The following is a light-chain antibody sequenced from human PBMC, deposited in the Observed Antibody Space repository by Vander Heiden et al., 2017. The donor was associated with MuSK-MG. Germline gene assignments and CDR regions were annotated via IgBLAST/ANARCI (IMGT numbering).Light chain of an antibody. CDR1: NIGSKS. V-gene: IGLV3-21*04. CDR2: YDS. CDR3: QGWDRSSDHVV. J-gene: IGLJ2*01. Sequence: SYVLTQPPSVSVAPGKTARITCGGNNIGSKSVHWYQQKPGQAPVLVIYYDSDRPSGIPERFSGSNSGNTATLTISRVEAGDEADYYCQGWDRSSDHVVFGGGTKLTVI.